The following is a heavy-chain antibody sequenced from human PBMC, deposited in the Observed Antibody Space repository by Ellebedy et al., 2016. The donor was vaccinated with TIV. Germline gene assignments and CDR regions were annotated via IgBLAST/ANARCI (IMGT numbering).Heavy chain of an antibody. Sequence: SVKVSCKASGGIFSRYVINWVRQAPGQGPEWMGGIIPAFGPVKYAQKFQDRVSITADESTSTVYMDLSSLKSEDTAVYYCASGGADYDYLWGCHAYWGQGTLVTVSS. V-gene: IGHV1-69*13. J-gene: IGHJ4*02. D-gene: IGHD3-16*01. CDR2: IIPAFGPV. CDR3: ASGGADYDYLWGCHAY. CDR1: GGIFSRYV.